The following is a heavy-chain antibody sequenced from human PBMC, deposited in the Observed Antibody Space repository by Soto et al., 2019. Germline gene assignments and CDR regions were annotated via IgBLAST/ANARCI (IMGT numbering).Heavy chain of an antibody. CDR3: ATDDMNRGRFDF. Sequence: ASVKVSCKASGHSSTHNGISWVRRAPGQGLEWMGWININRGDVYHAPKFQGRVTLTTDTSTTTAYMELRSLRLDDTAVYFCATDDMNRGRFDFWGHGTLVTV. CDR2: ININRGDV. J-gene: IGHJ4*01. CDR1: GHSSTHNG. V-gene: IGHV1-18*01.